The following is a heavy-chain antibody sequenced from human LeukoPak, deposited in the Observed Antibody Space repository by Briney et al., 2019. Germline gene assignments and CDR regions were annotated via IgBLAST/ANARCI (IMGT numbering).Heavy chain of an antibody. CDR3: ARVASGYDVFDI. D-gene: IGHD3-3*01. V-gene: IGHV4-59*01. CDR1: GFTFTSYE. Sequence: GSLRLSCAASGFTFTSYEMNWVRQAPGKGLEWIGYIYYSGSTYYNPSLKSRVTISVDTSKNQFSLKLSSVTAADTAVFYCARVASGYDVFDIWGQGTMVTVSS. J-gene: IGHJ3*02. CDR2: IYYSGST.